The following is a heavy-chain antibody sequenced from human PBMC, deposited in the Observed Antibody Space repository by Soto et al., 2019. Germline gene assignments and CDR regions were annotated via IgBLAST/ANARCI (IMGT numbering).Heavy chain of an antibody. D-gene: IGHD6-19*01. CDR2: IWYDGSNK. V-gene: IGHV3-33*01. J-gene: IGHJ4*02. CDR1: GFTFSSYG. CDR3: ARFPDPYSSGWYYIHY. Sequence: GGSLRLSCAASGFTFSSYGMHWVRQAPGKGLEWVAVIWYDGSNKYYADSVKGRFTISRDNSKNTLYLQMNSLRAEDTAVYYCARFPDPYSSGWYYIHYSGQATLVTVSS.